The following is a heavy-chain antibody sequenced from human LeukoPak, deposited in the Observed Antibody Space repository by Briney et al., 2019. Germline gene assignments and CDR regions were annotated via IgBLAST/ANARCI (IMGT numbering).Heavy chain of an antibody. V-gene: IGHV3-23*01. CDR2: ISGSGGST. D-gene: IGHD2-2*01. CDR3: AKTRRDIVVIPDAPFDY. CDR1: GFTFSSYG. Sequence: GGSLRLSCAASGFTFSSYGMSWVRQAPGKGLEWVSGISGSGGSTYYADSVKGRFTISRDNSKNTLYLQMNSLRAEDTAVYYCAKTRRDIVVIPDAPFDYWGQGTLVTVSS. J-gene: IGHJ4*02.